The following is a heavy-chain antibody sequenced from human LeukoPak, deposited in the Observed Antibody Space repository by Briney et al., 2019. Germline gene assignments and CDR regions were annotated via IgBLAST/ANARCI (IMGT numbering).Heavy chain of an antibody. CDR2: INTDGRST. V-gene: IGHV3-74*01. J-gene: IGHJ4*02. CDR1: GFTFSSYW. CDR3: ARAVVGSGYDYFDY. Sequence: GGSLSLSCAASGFTFSSYWMHWVRQAPGKGLVWVSRINTDGRSTSYADSVKGRFTVSRDNAKNTLYLQMNSLRAEDTAVYFCARAVVGSGYDYFDYWGQGTLVTVSS. D-gene: IGHD5-12*01.